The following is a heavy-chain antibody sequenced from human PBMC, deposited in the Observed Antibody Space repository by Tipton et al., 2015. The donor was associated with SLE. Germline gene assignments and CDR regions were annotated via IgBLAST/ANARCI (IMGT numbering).Heavy chain of an antibody. CDR2: IYHSGST. Sequence: TLSLTCAVSGGSISSGGYSWSWIRQPPGKGLEWIGYIYHSGSTNYNPSLKSRVTISVDTSKNQFSLKLSSVTAADTAVYYCARVRTYSYGYRYWGQGTLVTVSS. CDR3: ARVRTYSYGYRY. D-gene: IGHD5-18*01. V-gene: IGHV4-30-2*01. CDR1: GGSISSGGYS. J-gene: IGHJ4*02.